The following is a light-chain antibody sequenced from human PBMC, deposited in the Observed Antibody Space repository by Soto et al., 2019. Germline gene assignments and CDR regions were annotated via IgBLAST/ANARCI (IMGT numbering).Light chain of an antibody. CDR2: ATS. CDR3: QQYGRSPLT. J-gene: IGKJ1*01. Sequence: EIVSTQSPDSLSLSPGERATLSCRASQSVSSSSVAWYQQKPGQAPRLLIYATSYRATDIPVRFSAGGAGTDFTLTISSLEPEDFAVYYCQQYGRSPLTFGQGTKVDIK. CDR1: QSVSSSS. V-gene: IGKV3-20*01.